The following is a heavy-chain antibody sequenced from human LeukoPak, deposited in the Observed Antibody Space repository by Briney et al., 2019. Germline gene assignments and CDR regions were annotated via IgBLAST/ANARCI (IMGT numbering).Heavy chain of an antibody. Sequence: GGSLRLSCAASGFTVSSNYMSWVRQAPGKGLEWVSVIYSGGSTYYADSVKGRFTISRDNSKNTLYLQMNSLRAEDTAVHYCARGGDYGDPAYYYYGMDVWGQGTTVTVSS. CDR2: IYSGGST. CDR3: ARGGDYGDPAYYYYGMDV. J-gene: IGHJ6*02. D-gene: IGHD4-17*01. CDR1: GFTVSSNY. V-gene: IGHV3-53*01.